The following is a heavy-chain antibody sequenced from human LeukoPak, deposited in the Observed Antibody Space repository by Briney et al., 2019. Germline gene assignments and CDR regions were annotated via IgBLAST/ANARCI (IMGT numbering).Heavy chain of an antibody. CDR1: GGSISSSSYY. V-gene: IGHV4-39*01. D-gene: IGHD1-26*01. CDR2: IYYSGST. J-gene: IGHJ5*02. Sequence: PSETLSLTCTVSGGSISSSSYYWGWIRQPPGKGLEWIGSIYYSGSTYYNPSLKSRVTISVDTSKNQFCLKLSSVTAADTAVYYCARQGRGSRSWFDPWGQGTLVTVSS. CDR3: ARQGRGSRSWFDP.